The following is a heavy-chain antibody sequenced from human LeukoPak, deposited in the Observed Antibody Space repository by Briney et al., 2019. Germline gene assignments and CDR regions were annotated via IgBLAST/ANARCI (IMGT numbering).Heavy chain of an antibody. CDR2: IYYSGST. CDR3: ARDRSLYGSGGRRSYYFYYYMDV. Sequence: PSETLSLTCTVSGGSISSYYWSWIRQPPGKGLEWIGYIYYSGSTNYNPSLKSRLTMSVDTSKNQFSLNLKSVTAADTAVYYCARDRSLYGSGGRRSYYFYYYMDVWGKGTTVTISS. CDR1: GGSISSYY. J-gene: IGHJ6*03. V-gene: IGHV4-59*12. D-gene: IGHD3-10*01.